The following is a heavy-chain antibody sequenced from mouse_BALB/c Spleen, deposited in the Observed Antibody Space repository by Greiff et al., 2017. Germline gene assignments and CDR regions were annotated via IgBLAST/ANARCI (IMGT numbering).Heavy chain of an antibody. Sequence: EVKLMESGGGLVKPGGSLKLSCAASGFTFSSYTMSWVRQTPEKRLEWVATISSGGSYTYYPDSVKGRFTISRDNAKNTLYLQMSSLKSEDTAMYYCTRDDGNYGNFDVWGAGTTVTVSS. J-gene: IGHJ1*01. CDR3: TRDDGNYGNFDV. CDR2: ISSGGSYT. CDR1: GFTFSSYT. V-gene: IGHV5-6-4*01. D-gene: IGHD2-1*01.